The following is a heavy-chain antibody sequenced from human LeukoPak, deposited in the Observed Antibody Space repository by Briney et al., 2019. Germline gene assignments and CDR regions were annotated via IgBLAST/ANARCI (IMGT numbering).Heavy chain of an antibody. CDR1: GFTFSDYY. D-gene: IGHD4-23*01. CDR3: ARDPDGGNSFFDY. CDR2: ISSSGSTI. V-gene: IGHV3-11*04. J-gene: IGHJ4*02. Sequence: GGSLRLSCAASGFTFSDYYMSWIRQAPGKGLEWVSYISSSGSTIYYADSVKGRFTISRDNAKNSLYLQMSSLRAEDTAVYYCARDPDGGNSFFDYWGQGTLVTVSS.